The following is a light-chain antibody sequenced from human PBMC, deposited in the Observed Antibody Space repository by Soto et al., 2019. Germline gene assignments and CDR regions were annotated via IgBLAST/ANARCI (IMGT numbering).Light chain of an antibody. Sequence: QSVLTQPPSASETPGQRVTISCSGSSSNIGSNTVNWYQQFPGTAPNLLIYGNNQRPSGVPDRFSGSKSGTSASLAISGLQSDDESDYFCAAWDDNLNAYVFGSGTNLTVL. J-gene: IGLJ1*01. CDR1: SSNIGSNT. V-gene: IGLV1-44*01. CDR2: GNN. CDR3: AAWDDNLNAYV.